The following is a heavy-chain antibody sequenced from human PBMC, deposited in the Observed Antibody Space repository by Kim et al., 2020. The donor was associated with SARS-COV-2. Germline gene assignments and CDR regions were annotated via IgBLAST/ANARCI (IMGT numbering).Heavy chain of an antibody. CDR1: GFTVSSNY. J-gene: IGHJ4*02. D-gene: IGHD3-10*01. CDR2: IYSGGST. Sequence: GGSLRLSCAASGFTVSSNYMSWVRQAPGKGLEWVSVIYSGGSTYYADSVKGRFTISRHNSKNTLYLQMNSLRAEDTAVYYCARSNSGSGSYYPSSWGQGTLVTVSS. CDR3: ARSNSGSGSYYPSS. V-gene: IGHV3-53*04.